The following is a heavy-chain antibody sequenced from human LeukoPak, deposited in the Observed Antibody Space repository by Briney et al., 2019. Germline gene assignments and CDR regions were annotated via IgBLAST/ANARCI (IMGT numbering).Heavy chain of an antibody. CDR3: LRDLNWSLDQ. V-gene: IGHV3-74*01. CDR1: GFTVSSNY. J-gene: IGHJ4*02. CDR2: IKSDGITI. D-gene: IGHD1-20*01. Sequence: GGSLRLSCAASGFTVSSNYMSWVRQAPGKGLVWVSRIKSDGITITYADSVKGRFTISRDNAKNTLYLQMNSLRAEDTAVYYCLRDLNWSLDQWGQGTLVTVSS.